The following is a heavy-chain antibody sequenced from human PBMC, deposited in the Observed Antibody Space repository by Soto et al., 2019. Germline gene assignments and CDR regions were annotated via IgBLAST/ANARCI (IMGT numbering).Heavy chain of an antibody. D-gene: IGHD2-15*01. CDR1: GGSISSYY. Sequence: TLSLTCTVSGGSISSYYWSWIWQPPGKGLEWIGYISYSGSTNYNPSLKSRVTISLDTSKNQFSLRLSSVTAADTAVYYCARKLGFWDYGMDVWGQGTTVTVSS. V-gene: IGHV4-59*01. CDR3: ARKLGFWDYGMDV. CDR2: ISYSGST. J-gene: IGHJ6*02.